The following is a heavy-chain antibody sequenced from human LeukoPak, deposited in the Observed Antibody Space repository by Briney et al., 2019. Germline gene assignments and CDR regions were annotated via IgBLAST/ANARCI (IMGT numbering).Heavy chain of an antibody. D-gene: IGHD4-17*01. CDR1: GGTFSSYA. Sequence: GASVKVSCKASGGTFSSYAICWVRQAPGQGLEWIGGIIPIFGTANYAQKFQGRVTITADKSTSTAYMELSSLRSEDTAVYYCARDRGYGDYLLFDYWGQGTLVTVSS. CDR3: ARDRGYGDYLLFDY. V-gene: IGHV1-69*06. J-gene: IGHJ4*02. CDR2: IIPIFGTA.